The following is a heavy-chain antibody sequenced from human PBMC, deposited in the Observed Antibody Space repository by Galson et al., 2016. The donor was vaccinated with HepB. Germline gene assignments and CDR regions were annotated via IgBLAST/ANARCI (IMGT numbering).Heavy chain of an antibody. CDR2: ISSGSAYK. Sequence: SLRLSCAASGFTFSTNSMNWVRQAPGKGLERVSSISSGSAYKYYADSVKGRFTISRDNAKNSLYLQMNSLRVEDTAVYYCARGGGYSSGWYSFWGRGTRVTVSS. J-gene: IGHJ4*02. D-gene: IGHD6-13*01. CDR1: GFTFSTNS. CDR3: ARGGGYSSGWYSF. V-gene: IGHV3-21*01.